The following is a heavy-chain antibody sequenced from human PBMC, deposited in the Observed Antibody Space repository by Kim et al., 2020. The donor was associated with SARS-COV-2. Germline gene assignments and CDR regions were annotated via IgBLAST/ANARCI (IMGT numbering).Heavy chain of an antibody. CDR2: ISYDGSNK. V-gene: IGHV3-33*05. J-gene: IGHJ4*02. CDR1: GFTFSSYG. D-gene: IGHD6-19*01. Sequence: GGSLRLSCAASGFTFSSYGMHWVRQAPGKGLEWVAVISYDGSNKYYADSVKGRFTISRDNSKNTLYLQMNSLRAEDTAVYYCARDLRGTAVACDYWGQGT. CDR3: ARDLRGTAVACDY.